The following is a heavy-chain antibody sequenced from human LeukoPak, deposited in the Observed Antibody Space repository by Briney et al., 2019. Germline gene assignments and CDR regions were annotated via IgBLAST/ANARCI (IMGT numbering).Heavy chain of an antibody. CDR3: AKDTTYYYGSGTLLDY. Sequence: PGGSLRLSCAASGFTFSSYAMSWVRQAPGKGLEWVSAISGGGGSTYYADSVKGRFTISRDNSKNTLYLQMNSLRAEDTAVYYCAKDTTYYYGSGTLLDYWGQGTLVTVSS. V-gene: IGHV3-23*01. CDR1: GFTFSSYA. D-gene: IGHD3-10*01. CDR2: ISGGGGST. J-gene: IGHJ4*02.